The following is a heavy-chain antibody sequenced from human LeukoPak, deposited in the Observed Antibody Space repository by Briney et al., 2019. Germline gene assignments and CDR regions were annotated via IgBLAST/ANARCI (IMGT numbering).Heavy chain of an antibody. J-gene: IGHJ5*02. V-gene: IGHV1-18*01. D-gene: IGHD6-13*01. CDR2: ISAYDGNT. CDR1: GSTFNHIG. CDR3: ARDNEIASAGTPNWFDP. Sequence: ASVKVSCKASGSTFNHIGISWVRQALGQRLEWMGWISAYDGNTNYLQKYQGRMTLTTDTATRTDYMDWGSLRSDETAVYYCARDNEIASAGTPNWFDPWGQGTLVTVSS.